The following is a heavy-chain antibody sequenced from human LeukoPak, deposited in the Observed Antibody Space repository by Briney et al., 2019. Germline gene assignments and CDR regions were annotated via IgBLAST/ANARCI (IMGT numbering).Heavy chain of an antibody. CDR1: GFTFSSYA. CDR3: AKRRGIVVVPAAMNSDAFDI. J-gene: IGHJ3*02. Sequence: GGSLRLSCAASGFTFSSYAMSWVRQAPGKGLEWVSAISGSGGSTYYADSVKGRFTTSRDNSKNTLYLQMNSLRAEDTAVYYCAKRRGIVVVPAAMNSDAFDIWGQGTMVTVSS. CDR2: ISGSGGST. V-gene: IGHV3-23*01. D-gene: IGHD2-2*01.